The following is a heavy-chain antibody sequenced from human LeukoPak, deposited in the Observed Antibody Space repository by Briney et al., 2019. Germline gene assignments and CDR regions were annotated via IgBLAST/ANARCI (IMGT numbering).Heavy chain of an antibody. J-gene: IGHJ4*02. CDR1: GFTFSDHY. D-gene: IGHD3-22*01. Sequence: PGGSLRLSCAASGFTFSDHYMDWVRQAPGKGLEWVAVISYDGSNKYYADSVKGRFTISRDNSKNTLYLQMNSLRAEDTAVYYCARDSGYYYDSSGYFSSHYFDYWGQGTLVTVSS. CDR3: ARDSGYYYDSSGYFSSHYFDY. CDR2: ISYDGSNK. V-gene: IGHV3-30*03.